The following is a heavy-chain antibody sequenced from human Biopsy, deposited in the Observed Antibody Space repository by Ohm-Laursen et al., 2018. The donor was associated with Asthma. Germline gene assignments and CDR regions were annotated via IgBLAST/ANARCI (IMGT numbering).Heavy chain of an antibody. Sequence: SSVKVSCKPPGGTFSNFAISWVRQAPGQGLEWLGGIMTVFGTTNYAQKFQGRVAITADESTSTAYMEVTSLRSEDTAIYYCARCQVGYSSGWSLLLKKIYYSGMDVWGQGTAVTVSS. CDR3: ARCQVGYSSGWSLLLKKIYYSGMDV. CDR1: GGTFSNFA. CDR2: IMTVFGTT. D-gene: IGHD6-19*01. V-gene: IGHV1-69*01. J-gene: IGHJ6*02.